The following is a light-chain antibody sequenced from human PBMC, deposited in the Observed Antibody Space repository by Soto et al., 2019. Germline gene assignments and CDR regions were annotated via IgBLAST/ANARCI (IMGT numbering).Light chain of an antibody. CDR2: DVS. J-gene: IGLJ1*01. Sequence: QSALTQPASVSGSPGQSITISCTGTSSDIGDSNYVSWYQQHPGKAPKLVIYDVSNRPSGVSNRFSGSKSANTASLTISGLQAEDEADYYCISFRSSSTSYVFGTGTKVTVL. CDR3: ISFRSSSTSYV. V-gene: IGLV2-14*03. CDR1: SSDIGDSNY.